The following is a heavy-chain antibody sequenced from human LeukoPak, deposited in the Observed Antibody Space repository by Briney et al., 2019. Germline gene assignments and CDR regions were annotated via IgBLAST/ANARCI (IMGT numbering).Heavy chain of an antibody. CDR2: INHSGST. D-gene: IGHD2-15*01. CDR3: ARLIDLVVVAAYDY. V-gene: IGHV4-34*01. Sequence: SETLSLTCAVYGGSFSGYYWTWIRQPPGKGLGWIGEINHSGSTNYNPSLKSRVTISVDTSKNQFSLKLSSVTAADTAVYYCARLIDLVVVAAYDYWGQGTLVTVSS. J-gene: IGHJ4*02. CDR1: GGSFSGYY.